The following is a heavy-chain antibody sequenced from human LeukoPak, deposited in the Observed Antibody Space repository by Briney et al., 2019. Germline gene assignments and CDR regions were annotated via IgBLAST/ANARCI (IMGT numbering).Heavy chain of an antibody. D-gene: IGHD6-13*01. CDR2: ITAYNGNT. V-gene: IGHV1-18*01. CDR1: GYTFTSFG. Sequence: ASVKVSCKASGYTFTSFGISWVRQTPGQGLEWMGWITAYNGNTNTIYTQKLQGRVTMTTDTSTSTAYMELRSLRSDDTAVYYCARDLGVFIAAAGTFFDYWGQGTLVTVSS. CDR3: ARDLGVFIAAAGTFFDY. J-gene: IGHJ4*02.